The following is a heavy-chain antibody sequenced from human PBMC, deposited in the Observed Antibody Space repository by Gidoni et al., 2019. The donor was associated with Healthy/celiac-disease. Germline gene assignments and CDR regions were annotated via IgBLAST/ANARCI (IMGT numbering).Heavy chain of an antibody. V-gene: IGHV3-49*05. CDR2: IRSKAYCGKT. Sequence: EVQLVESVGGLVKPGRSLRLSCTASGFTFGAYAMSWFRQDHGKGLTWVGFIRSKAYCGKTEYAASVKGRFTISRDDSKSIADLQMNSLKTEDTAVYYCTRDRPFVVRCLRFPLCGMDVWGQGTTVTVSS. J-gene: IGHJ6*02. D-gene: IGHD3-10*01. CDR3: TRDRPFVVRCLRFPLCGMDV. CDR1: GFTFGAYA.